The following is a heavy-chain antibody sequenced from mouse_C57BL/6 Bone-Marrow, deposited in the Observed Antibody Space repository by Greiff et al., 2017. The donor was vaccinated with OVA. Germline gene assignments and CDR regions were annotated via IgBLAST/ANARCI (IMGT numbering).Heavy chain of an antibody. V-gene: IGHV1-52*01. CDR1: GYTFTSYW. J-gene: IGHJ4*01. CDR3: ARRLGAVDY. D-gene: IGHD4-1*01. CDR2: IDPSDSEN. Sequence: QVQLQQPGAELVRPGSSVKLSCKASGYTFTSYWMHWVKQRPIQGLEWIGNIDPSDSENHYNHKFKDKATLAVDKSSSTATMPLRSMTSEDSAVYYCARRLGAVDYWGQGTSGTVSS.